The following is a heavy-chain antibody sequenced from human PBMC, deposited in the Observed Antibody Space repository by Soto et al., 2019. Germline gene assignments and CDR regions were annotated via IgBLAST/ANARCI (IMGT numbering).Heavy chain of an antibody. CDR2: IFHTGGT. V-gene: IGHV4-38-2*01. CDR3: ARTWLAGGTPADAFDI. D-gene: IGHD2-15*01. Sequence: ETLSLTCAVSASSISSAYFWGWIRQPPGKGLEWIATIFHTGGTYYNPSLKSRVTISVDTSNNQFSLRLNSVTAADTALYFCARTWLAGGTPADAFDIWGQGTMVTVSS. J-gene: IGHJ3*02. CDR1: ASSISSAYF.